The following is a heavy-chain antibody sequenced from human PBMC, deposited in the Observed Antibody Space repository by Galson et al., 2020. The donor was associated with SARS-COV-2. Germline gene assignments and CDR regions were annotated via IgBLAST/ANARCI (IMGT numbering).Heavy chain of an antibody. CDR2: IYAGALT. Sequence: GGSLRLSCGVSGFTVSDSDILWFRQAPGKGLEWVSAIYAGALTVHADSVRGRFSISRDESTNSGYLYMKSTQVDDTAVYYCARGSYDRKGLLAPFDHWGQGTLVTVSS. CDR1: GFTVSDSD. V-gene: IGHV3-53*01. J-gene: IGHJ4*02. CDR3: ARGSYDRKGLLAPFDH. D-gene: IGHD3-9*01.